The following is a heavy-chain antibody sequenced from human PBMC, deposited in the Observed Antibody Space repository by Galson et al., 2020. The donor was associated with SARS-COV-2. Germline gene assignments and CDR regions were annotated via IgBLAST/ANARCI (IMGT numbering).Heavy chain of an antibody. V-gene: IGHV2-70*11. D-gene: IGHD6-19*01. CDR3: ARMYSSGCRCNY. J-gene: IGHJ4*02. CDR1: GFSLTTSGMC. CDR2: IDWDDDE. Sequence: ESGPTLVKPTQTLTLTCTFSGFSLTTSGMCVGWIRQPPGKALEWLARIDWDDDEYYSASLKTRLTISKDTSKNQVVLTMTNMDPVDTATYYCARMYSSGCRCNYWGQGILVTVSS.